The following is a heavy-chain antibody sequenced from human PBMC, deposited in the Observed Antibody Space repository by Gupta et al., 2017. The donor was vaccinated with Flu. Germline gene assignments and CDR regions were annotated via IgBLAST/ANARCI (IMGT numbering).Heavy chain of an antibody. V-gene: IGHV3-15*01. Sequence: EVQLVESGGGLVKPGGSLRLSCAASGFTFSNAWMSWVRQAPGKGLEWVGRIKSKTDGGTTDYAAPVKGRFNISRDDSKNTLYLQMNSLKTEDTAVYYCTTAARSGVWLSKQTDAFDIWGQGTMVSVSS. D-gene: IGHD3-22*01. CDR1: GFTFSNAW. CDR2: IKSKTDGGTT. CDR3: TTAARSGVWLSKQTDAFDI. J-gene: IGHJ3*02.